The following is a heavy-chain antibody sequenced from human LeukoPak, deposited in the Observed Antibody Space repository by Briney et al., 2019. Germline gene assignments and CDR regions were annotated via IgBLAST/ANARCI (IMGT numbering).Heavy chain of an antibody. CDR2: IWYDGSNK. D-gene: IGHD3-10*01. CDR3: ARDERPVYYGSGNPFDY. J-gene: IGHJ4*02. CDR1: GFTFSSYG. V-gene: IGHV3-33*01. Sequence: GGSLRLSCAASGFTFSSYGMHWVRQAPGKGLEWVAVIWYDGSNKYYADSVKGRFTISRDNSKNTLYLQMNSLRAGDTAVYYCARDERPVYYGSGNPFDYWGQGTLVTVSS.